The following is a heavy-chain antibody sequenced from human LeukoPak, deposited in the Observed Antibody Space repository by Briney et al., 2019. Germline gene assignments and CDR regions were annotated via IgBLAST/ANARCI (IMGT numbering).Heavy chain of an antibody. Sequence: RGESLKISCQGSGYSFSSYWIGWVRQLPGKGLEWMGITYPGDSDTKYSPSFQGQVTISADRAISTAYLQWNSLKASDTAMYFCARQSIATRGPSVDSWGQGTLVIVSS. CDR1: GYSFSSYW. D-gene: IGHD6-6*01. CDR3: ARQSIATRGPSVDS. CDR2: TYPGDSDT. V-gene: IGHV5-51*01. J-gene: IGHJ5*01.